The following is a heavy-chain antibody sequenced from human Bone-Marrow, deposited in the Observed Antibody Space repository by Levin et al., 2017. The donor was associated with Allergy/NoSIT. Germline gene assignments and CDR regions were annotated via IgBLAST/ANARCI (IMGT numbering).Heavy chain of an antibody. D-gene: IGHD3-10*01. CDR2: VNDDGVGT. J-gene: IGHJ4*02. Sequence: PGGSLRLSCSASGFVFSDFAMSWVRQAPGKGLEWVSTVNDDGVGTYYANSARGRFTVSRDSFKNIVYLQMNDLRAEDTAIYFCAKNDGQRTGDYNFDYWGQGTLVTVSS. CDR3: AKNDGQRTGDYNFDY. CDR1: GFVFSDFA. V-gene: IGHV3-23*01.